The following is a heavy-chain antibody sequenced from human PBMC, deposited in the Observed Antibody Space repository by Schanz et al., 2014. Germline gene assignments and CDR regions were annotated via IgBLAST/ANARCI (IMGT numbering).Heavy chain of an antibody. D-gene: IGHD3-9*01. Sequence: QVQLVESGGGVVQFGRSLRLSCVASGFTFSSYGMHWVRQAPGKGLEWVAVIWYDENNKYYADSVKGRFTMSRDNSKNTLYLQMNSLRAEDTAVYYCAKQIHYDILTVTRNWGQGTTVIVSS. V-gene: IGHV3-33*06. J-gene: IGHJ6*02. CDR3: AKQIHYDILTVTRN. CDR1: GFTFSSYG. CDR2: IWYDENNK.